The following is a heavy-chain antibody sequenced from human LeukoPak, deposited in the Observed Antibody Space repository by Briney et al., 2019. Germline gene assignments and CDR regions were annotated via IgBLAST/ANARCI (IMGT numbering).Heavy chain of an antibody. J-gene: IGHJ6*02. CDR2: ISGSGGST. Sequence: PGGSLRLSCAASGFTFSSYAMSWVRQAPGKGLEWVSAISGSGGSTYYADSVKGRFTISRDNSKNTLYLQMNSLRAEDTAVYYCAKDQAGVTSPYYYGMDVWGQGTTVTVSS. V-gene: IGHV3-23*01. CDR1: GFTFSSYA. D-gene: IGHD1-26*01. CDR3: AKDQAGVTSPYYYGMDV.